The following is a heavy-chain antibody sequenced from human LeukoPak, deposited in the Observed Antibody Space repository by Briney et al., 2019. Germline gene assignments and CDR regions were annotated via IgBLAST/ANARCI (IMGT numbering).Heavy chain of an antibody. V-gene: IGHV4-61*02. CDR1: GGSISSGSYY. D-gene: IGHD4-23*01. J-gene: IGHJ4*02. CDR3: ARDRPWRGGNGY. CDR2: IYTSGST. Sequence: SETLSLTCTVSGGSISSGSYYWSWIRQPAGKGLEWIGRIYTSGSTNYNPSLKSRVTISVDTSKNQFSLTLSSVTAADTAVYYCARDRPWRGGNGYWGQGTLVTVSS.